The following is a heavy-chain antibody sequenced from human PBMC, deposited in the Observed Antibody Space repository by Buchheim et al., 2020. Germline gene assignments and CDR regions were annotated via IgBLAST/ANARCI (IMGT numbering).Heavy chain of an antibody. CDR1: GFTFSSYA. J-gene: IGHJ5*02. D-gene: IGHD5-12*01. Sequence: EVQLLESGGGLVQPGGSLRLSCAASGFTFSSYAMSWVRQAPGKGLEWVAAISGSGCSTYYADSVKGRFTISRDNSKNTPYLQMNRLGAEDTAVYYCAVGGGEWLRFGWFDPWGQGTL. CDR3: AVGGGEWLRFGWFDP. V-gene: IGHV3-23*01. CDR2: ISGSGCST.